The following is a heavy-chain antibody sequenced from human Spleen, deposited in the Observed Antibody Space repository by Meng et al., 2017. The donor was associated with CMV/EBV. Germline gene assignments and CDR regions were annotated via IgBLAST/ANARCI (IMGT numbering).Heavy chain of an antibody. V-gene: IGHV3-23*01. CDR2: ISGSGGNT. Sequence: GESLKISCAASGFTFSSYAMNWVRQAPGKGLEWVSAISGSGGNTYYADSVKGRFTISRDNSKNTLYLQMNSLRAEDTAVYYCARGGFGSGSFRGMDVWGQGTTVTVSS. CDR1: GFTFSSYA. J-gene: IGHJ6*02. CDR3: ARGGFGSGSFRGMDV. D-gene: IGHD3-22*01.